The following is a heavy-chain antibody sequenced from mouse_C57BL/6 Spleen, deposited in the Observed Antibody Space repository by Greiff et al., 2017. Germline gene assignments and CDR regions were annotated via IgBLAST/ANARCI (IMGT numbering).Heavy chain of an antibody. CDR1: GYAFSSSW. Sequence: VQLQQCGPELVKPGASVKISCKASGYAFSSSWMNWVKQRPGKGLEWIGRIYPGDGDTNYNGKFKGKATLTADKSSSTAYMQLSSLTSEDSAVYFCARYYYGRSPWYFDVWGTGTTVTVSS. CDR3: ARYYYGRSPWYFDV. CDR2: IYPGDGDT. V-gene: IGHV1-82*01. D-gene: IGHD1-1*01. J-gene: IGHJ1*03.